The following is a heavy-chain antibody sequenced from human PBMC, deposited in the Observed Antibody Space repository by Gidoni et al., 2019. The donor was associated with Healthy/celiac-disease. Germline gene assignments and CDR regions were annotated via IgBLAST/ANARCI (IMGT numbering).Heavy chain of an antibody. D-gene: IGHD3-22*01. CDR3: AKGAVYYYDSSGYYLGYFDL. Sequence: EVQLLESGGGLVQPGGSLRLSCAASGFTFSSYAMTWVRQAPGKGLEWVSVISGSGGSTYYADSVKGRFTISRDNSKNTLYLQMNSLRAEDTAVYYCAKGAVYYYDSSGYYLGYFDLWGRGTLVTVSS. V-gene: IGHV3-23*01. CDR2: ISGSGGST. J-gene: IGHJ2*01. CDR1: GFTFSSYA.